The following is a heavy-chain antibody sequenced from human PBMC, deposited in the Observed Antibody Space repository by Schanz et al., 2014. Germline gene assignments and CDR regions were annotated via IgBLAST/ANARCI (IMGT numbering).Heavy chain of an antibody. J-gene: IGHJ4*02. Sequence: QVQLVQSGAEMKKPGASVKVSCKASGYTFTSHGISWVRQAPGQGLEWLGWMNPNSGNPGFAQKFQGRVTITADRSTSTAYMELSSLRSEDTAVYYCARGYGDSPTDFWGQGTLVTVSS. V-gene: IGHV1-8*01. CDR2: MNPNSGNP. D-gene: IGHD4-17*01. CDR3: ARGYGDSPTDF. CDR1: GYTFTSHG.